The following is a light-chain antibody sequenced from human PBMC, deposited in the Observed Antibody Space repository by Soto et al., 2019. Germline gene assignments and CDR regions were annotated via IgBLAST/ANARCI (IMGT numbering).Light chain of an antibody. J-gene: IGLJ3*02. CDR2: EVT. Sequence: QSVLTQPASVSGSPGQSITIPCTGTSSDIGDYNRVSWYQHHPGKAPKLMISEVTNRPSGISDRFSGLKSGNTASLTISDLRAEDEADYYCISYIPSTTTHWVFGGGTQLTVL. CDR1: SSDIGDYNR. CDR3: ISYIPSTTTHWV. V-gene: IGLV2-14*01.